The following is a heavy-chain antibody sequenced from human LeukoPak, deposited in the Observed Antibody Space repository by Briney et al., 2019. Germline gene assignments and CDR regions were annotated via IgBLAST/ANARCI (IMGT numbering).Heavy chain of an antibody. J-gene: IGHJ4*02. V-gene: IGHV1-69*05. Sequence: SVKVSCKASGGTFSSYAISWARQAPGQGLEWMGGIIPIFGTANYAQKFQGRVTITTDESTSTAYMELSSLRSEDTAVYYCARVRRSSGPLDYWGQGTLVTVSS. CDR1: GGTFSSYA. D-gene: IGHD6-19*01. CDR2: IIPIFGTA. CDR3: ARVRRSSGPLDY.